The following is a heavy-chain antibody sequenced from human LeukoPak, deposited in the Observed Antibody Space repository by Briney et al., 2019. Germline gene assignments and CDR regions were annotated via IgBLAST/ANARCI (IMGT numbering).Heavy chain of an antibody. Sequence: GSSVKVSCKASGGTFSSYAISWVRQAPGPGLEWMGRIIPIFGTANYAQKFQGRVTITTDESTSTAYMELSSLRSEDTAVYFCARGRGIAVAGTRWFDPWGQGTLVTVSS. J-gene: IGHJ5*02. CDR1: GGTFSSYA. CDR3: ARGRGIAVAGTRWFDP. CDR2: IIPIFGTA. D-gene: IGHD6-19*01. V-gene: IGHV1-69*05.